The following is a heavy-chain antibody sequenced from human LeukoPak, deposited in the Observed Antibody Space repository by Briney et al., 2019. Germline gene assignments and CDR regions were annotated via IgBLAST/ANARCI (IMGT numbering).Heavy chain of an antibody. CDR3: ARERVVVPAASPQNTYYYYYGLDL. V-gene: IGHV1-58*02. Sequence: SVKVSCKASGFTFTSSTIQWVRQARGQRLEWIGWIVVGSGNTNYAQKLQGRVTMTTDTSTSTAYMELRSLRSDDTAVYYCARERVVVPAASPQNTYYYYYGLDLWGQGTTVTVSS. J-gene: IGHJ6*02. CDR2: IVVGSGNT. D-gene: IGHD2-2*01. CDR1: GFTFTSST.